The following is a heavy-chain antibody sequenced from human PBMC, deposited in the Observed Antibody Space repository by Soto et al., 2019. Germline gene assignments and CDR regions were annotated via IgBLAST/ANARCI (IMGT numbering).Heavy chain of an antibody. CDR2: IYWDDDK. D-gene: IGHD3-10*01. J-gene: IGHJ4*02. CDR3: AHIRYGSGLFDY. Sequence: QITLKESGPTLVKPTQTLTLTCTFSGFSLSTSGVGVGWIRQPPGKALEWLALIYWDDDKRYSPSLKSRLAIPKDTSKHQVVLTMTNMDPVDTATYYCAHIRYGSGLFDYWGQGTLVTVSS. V-gene: IGHV2-5*02. CDR1: GFSLSTSGVG.